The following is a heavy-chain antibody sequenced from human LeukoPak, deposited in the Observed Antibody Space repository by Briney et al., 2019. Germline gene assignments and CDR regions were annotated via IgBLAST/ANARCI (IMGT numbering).Heavy chain of an antibody. J-gene: IGHJ4*02. CDR2: IIPIFGTA. V-gene: IGHV1-69*13. CDR3: ARVGHYYGARSYYGYFDY. D-gene: IGHD3-10*01. CDR1: GGTFSSYA. Sequence: SVKLSCKASGGTFSSYAISWVRQAPGQGLEWMGGIIPIFGTANYAQKFQGRVTITADESTSTAYVELSSLRSEDTAVYYCARVGHYYGARSYYGYFDYWGQGTLVT.